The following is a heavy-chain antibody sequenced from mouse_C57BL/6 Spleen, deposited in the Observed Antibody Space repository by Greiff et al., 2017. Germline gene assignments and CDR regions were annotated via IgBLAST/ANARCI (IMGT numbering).Heavy chain of an antibody. Sequence: EVMLVESGGDLVKPGGSLKLSCAASGFTFSSYGMSWVRQTPDKRLEWVGTISSGGSYTYYPDSVKGRFTISRNNDKNTLYLQMSSLTSEDTAMYYFARGGIYYDYDWYFDVWGTGTTVTVSS. V-gene: IGHV5-6*01. J-gene: IGHJ1*03. D-gene: IGHD2-4*01. CDR1: GFTFSSYG. CDR2: ISSGGSYT. CDR3: ARGGIYYDYDWYFDV.